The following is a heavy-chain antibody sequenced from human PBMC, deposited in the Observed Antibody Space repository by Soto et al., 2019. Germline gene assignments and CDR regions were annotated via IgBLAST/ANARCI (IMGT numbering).Heavy chain of an antibody. V-gene: IGHV4-39*01. D-gene: IGHD3-3*01. Sequence: SETLSLTCTVSGGSISSSSYYWGWIRQPPGKGLEWIGSIYYSGSTYYNPSLKSRVTISVDTSKNQFSLKLSSVTAADTAVYYCARRSDFWSGYYFYYYGMDVWGQGTTVT. CDR2: IYYSGST. CDR1: GGSISSSSYY. CDR3: ARRSDFWSGYYFYYYGMDV. J-gene: IGHJ6*02.